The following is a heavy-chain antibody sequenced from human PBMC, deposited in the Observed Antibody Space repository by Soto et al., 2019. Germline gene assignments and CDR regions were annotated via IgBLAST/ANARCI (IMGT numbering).Heavy chain of an antibody. J-gene: IGHJ6*02. D-gene: IGHD2-2*02. V-gene: IGHV4-4*07. CDR2: IYTSGST. CDR1: GGSISSYY. Sequence: SETLSLTCTVSGGSISSYYWSWIRQPAGKGLEWIGRIYTSGSTNYNPSLKSRVTMSVDTSKNQFSLKLSSVTAADTAVYYRARDDSPRGAVVPAAINYYGMDVWGQGTTVTVSS. CDR3: ARDDSPRGAVVPAAINYYGMDV.